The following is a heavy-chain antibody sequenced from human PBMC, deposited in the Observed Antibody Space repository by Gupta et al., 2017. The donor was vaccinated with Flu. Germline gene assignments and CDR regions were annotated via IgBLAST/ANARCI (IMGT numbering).Heavy chain of an antibody. Sequence: QERVVESGGGVVQPGRSLRLSCAASGFSFSNYDMPWVRQAPGKGLEWLAGISHDGSQNYHTDSVKGRFIISRDNSKNTLYLQMSGLRTEDTTVYYCAKDWRWNNNIYGMNVWGQGTTVTVSS. CDR3: AKDWRWNNNIYGMNV. CDR1: GFSFSNYD. D-gene: IGHD1-1*01. CDR2: ISHDGSQN. V-gene: IGHV3-30*18. J-gene: IGHJ6*02.